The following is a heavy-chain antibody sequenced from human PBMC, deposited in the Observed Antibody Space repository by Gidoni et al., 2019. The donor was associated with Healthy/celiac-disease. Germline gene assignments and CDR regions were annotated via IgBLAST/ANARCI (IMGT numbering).Heavy chain of an antibody. Sequence: QVQLVESGGGVVQPGRSLRLSCAASGFPFSSYGMHWVRQAPGKGLEWVAVISYDGSNKYYADSVKGRFTISRDNSKNTLYLQMNSLRAEDTAVYYCAKGIHIVVVTALDYWGQGTLVTVSS. CDR3: AKGIHIVVVTALDY. D-gene: IGHD2-21*02. V-gene: IGHV3-30*18. CDR1: GFPFSSYG. CDR2: ISYDGSNK. J-gene: IGHJ4*02.